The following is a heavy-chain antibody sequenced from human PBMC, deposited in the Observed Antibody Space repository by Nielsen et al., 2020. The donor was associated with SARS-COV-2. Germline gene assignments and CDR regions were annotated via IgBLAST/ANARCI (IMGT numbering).Heavy chain of an antibody. V-gene: IGHV3-23*01. D-gene: IGHD3-22*01. Sequence: GESLKISCAASGFTFSSYAMSWVRQAPGKGLEWVSAISGSGGSTYYADSVKGRFTISRDNSKNTLYLQMNSLRAEDTAVYYCAKPQDLPFYYDSSGYLSWGQGTLVTVSS. CDR3: AKPQDLPFYYDSSGYLS. CDR2: ISGSGGST. J-gene: IGHJ5*02. CDR1: GFTFSSYA.